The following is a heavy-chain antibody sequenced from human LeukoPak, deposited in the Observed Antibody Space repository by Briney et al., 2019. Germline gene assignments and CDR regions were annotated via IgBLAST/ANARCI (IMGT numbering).Heavy chain of an antibody. J-gene: IGHJ4*02. CDR1: GGSFSGYY. CDR3: ARGRAYFD. CDR2: INHSGST. V-gene: IGHV4-34*01. D-gene: IGHD3-9*01. Sequence: SETLSLTCAVYGGSFSGYYWSWIRQPPGKGLEWIGEINHSGSTNYNPSLKSRVTISVDTSKNQFSLKLSSVTAADTAVYYCARGRAYFDWGQGTLVTVSS.